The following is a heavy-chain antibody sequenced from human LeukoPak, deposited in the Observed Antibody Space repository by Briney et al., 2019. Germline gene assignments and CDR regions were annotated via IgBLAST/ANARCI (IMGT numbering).Heavy chain of an antibody. Sequence: SETLSLTCTVSGGSISSYYWSWIRQPPGKGLEWIGYIYYSGSTNYNPSLKSRVTISVDTSKNQFSLKLSSVTAADTAVYYCARTWYYYDSSGYRKGYYYGMDVWGQGTTVTVSS. CDR3: ARTWYYYDSSGYRKGYYYGMDV. J-gene: IGHJ6*02. CDR1: GGSISSYY. D-gene: IGHD3-22*01. CDR2: IYYSGST. V-gene: IGHV4-59*01.